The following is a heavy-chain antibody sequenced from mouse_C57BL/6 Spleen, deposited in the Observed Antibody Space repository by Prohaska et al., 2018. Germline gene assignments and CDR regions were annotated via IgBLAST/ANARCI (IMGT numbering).Heavy chain of an antibody. CDR2: INSDGSEI. D-gene: IGHD1-1*02. V-gene: IGHV11-2*01. J-gene: IGHJ1*03. CDR1: GFTFSGFW. Sequence: EVQLLETGGGLVQPGGSRGLSCEGSGFTFSGFWMSWVRQTPGTTLEWIGDINSDGSEINYEPSIKDRFTIFRDNDKSTLYLQMSNVRSEDTATYFCMRYGGNYWYFDVWGTGTTVTVSS. CDR3: MRYGGNYWYFDV.